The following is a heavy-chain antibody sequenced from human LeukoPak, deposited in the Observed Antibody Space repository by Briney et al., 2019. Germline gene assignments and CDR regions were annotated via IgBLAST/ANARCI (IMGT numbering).Heavy chain of an antibody. D-gene: IGHD5-18*01. Sequence: SETLSLTCAVYGRSFSGYYWSWIRQPPGKRLEWIGEINNSGSTNFNPSLKSRVTISVATSKSQHSLKLSSVTVADTAVYYCARLLSPVDTATAGGGARRDYWGQGTLVTVSS. CDR2: INNSGST. CDR1: GRSFSGYY. CDR3: ARLLSPVDTATAGGGARRDY. J-gene: IGHJ4*02. V-gene: IGHV4-34*01.